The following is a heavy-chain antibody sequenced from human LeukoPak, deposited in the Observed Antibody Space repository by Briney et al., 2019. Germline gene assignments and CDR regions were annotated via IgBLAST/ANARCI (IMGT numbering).Heavy chain of an antibody. D-gene: IGHD2-21*01. CDR1: GGSISSYY. CDR2: IYYSGST. V-gene: IGHV4-59*01. Sequence: TSETLSLTCTVSGGSISSYYWSWIRQPPGKGLEWIGYIYYSGSTNYNPSLKSRVTISVDTSKNQFSLKLSSVTAADTAVYYCARGSSYSPAFDIWGQGTIVTVSS. CDR3: ARGSSYSPAFDI. J-gene: IGHJ3*02.